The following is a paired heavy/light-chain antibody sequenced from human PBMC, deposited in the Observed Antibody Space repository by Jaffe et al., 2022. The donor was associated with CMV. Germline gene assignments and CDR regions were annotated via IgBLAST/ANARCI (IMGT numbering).Heavy chain of an antibody. D-gene: IGHD6-6*01. Sequence: QVQLQQWGAGLLKPSETLSLTCAVYGGSFSGYYWSWIRQPPGKGLEWIGEINHSGSTNYNPSLKSRVTISVDTSKNQFSLKLSSVTAADTAVYYCARGRGPHHQGQLRIYYFDYWGQGTLVTVSS. CDR2: INHSGST. CDR1: GGSFSGYY. CDR3: ARGRGPHHQGQLRIYYFDY. V-gene: IGHV4-34*01. J-gene: IGHJ4*02.
Light chain of an antibody. V-gene: IGLV2-14*03. CDR3: SSYTSSSTLR. Sequence: QSALTQPASVSGSPGQSITISCTGTSSDVGGYNYVSWYQQHPGKAPKLMIYDVSNRPSGVSNRFSGSKSGNTASLTISGLQAEDEADYYCSSYTSSSTLRFGGGTKLTVL. J-gene: IGLJ3*02. CDR2: DVS. CDR1: SSDVGGYNY.